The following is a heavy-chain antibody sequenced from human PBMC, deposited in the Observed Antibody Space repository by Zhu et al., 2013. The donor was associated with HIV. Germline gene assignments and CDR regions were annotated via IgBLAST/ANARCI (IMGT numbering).Heavy chain of an antibody. CDR1: GGSFSGYY. D-gene: IGHD4-17*01. V-gene: IGHV4-34*01. J-gene: IGHJ4*02. CDR3: ARDSAVTSGGAGDFDC. CDR2: INHSGST. Sequence: QVQLQQWGAGLLKPSETLSLTCAVYGGSFSGYYWSWIRQPPGKGLEWIGEINHSGSTNYNPSLERRVTISVDTTKNQFSLKLSSVTAADTAVYYCARDSAVTSGGAGDFDCWGQGTLVTVSS.